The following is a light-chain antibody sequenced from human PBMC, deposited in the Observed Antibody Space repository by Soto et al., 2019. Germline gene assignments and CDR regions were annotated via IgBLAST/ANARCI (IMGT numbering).Light chain of an antibody. CDR2: WAG. J-gene: IGKJ4*01. Sequence: DIVMTQSPDSLAVSLGERATINCKSSQSVLYSTNNKNYLAWYQQKTGQPRKLLIYWAGTRESGVPDRFSGSRSGRDFTLTVSNQPDEDVAFYYCQQYYITHLTFDGETKVEIK. V-gene: IGKV4-1*01. CDR1: QSVLYSTNNKNY. CDR3: QQYYITHLT.